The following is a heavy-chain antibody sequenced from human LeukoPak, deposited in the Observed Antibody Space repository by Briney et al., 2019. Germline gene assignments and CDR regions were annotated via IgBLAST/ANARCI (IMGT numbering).Heavy chain of an antibody. J-gene: IGHJ4*02. CDR3: ARLPGN. V-gene: IGHV4-59*11. Sequence: SETLSLTCTVSGGSISSHYWSWIRQPPGKGLEWIGYIYYSGSTNYNPSLKSRVTISVDTSKNQFSLKLSSVTAADTAVYYCARLPGNWGQGTLVTVSS. CDR2: IYYSGST. D-gene: IGHD3-10*01. CDR1: GGSISSHY.